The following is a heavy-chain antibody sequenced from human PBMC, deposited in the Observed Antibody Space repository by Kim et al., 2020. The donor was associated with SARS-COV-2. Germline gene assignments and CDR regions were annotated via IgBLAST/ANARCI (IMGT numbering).Heavy chain of an antibody. Sequence: GGSLRLSCAASGFTVSSNYMSWVRQAPGKGLEWVSVIYSGGSTYYADSVKGRFTISRDNSKNTLYLQMNSLRAEDTAVYYCARDSPVAGTLNYGMDVWGQGTTVTVSS. J-gene: IGHJ6*02. D-gene: IGHD6-19*01. CDR3: ARDSPVAGTLNYGMDV. CDR2: IYSGGST. CDR1: GFTVSSNY. V-gene: IGHV3-53*01.